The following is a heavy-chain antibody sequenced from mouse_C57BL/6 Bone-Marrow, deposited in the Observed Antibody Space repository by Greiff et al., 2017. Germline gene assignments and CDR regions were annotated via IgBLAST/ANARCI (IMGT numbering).Heavy chain of an antibody. CDR3: ARRGGLRRGFAY. Sequence: QVQLQQPGAELVKPGASVKLSCEASGYTFTSYWMHWVKQRPGQGLEWIGMIHPNSGSTNYNEKFKSKATLTVDKSSSTAYMQLSSLTSEDSAVYYCARRGGLRRGFAYWGQGTLVTVSA. CDR1: GYTFTSYW. CDR2: IHPNSGST. J-gene: IGHJ3*01. V-gene: IGHV1-64*01. D-gene: IGHD2-4*01.